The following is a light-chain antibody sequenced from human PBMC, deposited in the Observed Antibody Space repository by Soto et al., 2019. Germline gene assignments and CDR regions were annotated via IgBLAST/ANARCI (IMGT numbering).Light chain of an antibody. J-gene: IGKJ1*01. CDR1: QAIXRG. CDR2: DAS. V-gene: IGKV1-5*01. Sequence: IQVTQCPSTLSASEGDRGTIACRASQAIXRGMGWYQQKPGKAPKFLXYDASTLDRGVPSRLSGSRSGTEFTLTISSLQPEDFANYYCLQDYNYPRTFGQGTKVDIK. CDR3: LQDYNYPRT.